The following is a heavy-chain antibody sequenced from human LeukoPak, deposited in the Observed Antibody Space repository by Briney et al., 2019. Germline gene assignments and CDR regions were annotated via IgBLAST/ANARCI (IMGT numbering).Heavy chain of an antibody. CDR2: TYYSGST. J-gene: IGHJ4*02. CDR3: ARLGNYYDSSGYYYAYYFDY. V-gene: IGHV4-39*01. CDR1: GGSISSSSYY. Sequence: TSSETLSLTCTVSGGSISSSSYYWGWIRQPPGKGLEWIGSTYYSGSTYYNPSLKSRVTISVDTSKNQFSLKLSSVTAADTAVYYCARLGNYYDSSGYYYAYYFDYWGQGTLVTVSS. D-gene: IGHD3-22*01.